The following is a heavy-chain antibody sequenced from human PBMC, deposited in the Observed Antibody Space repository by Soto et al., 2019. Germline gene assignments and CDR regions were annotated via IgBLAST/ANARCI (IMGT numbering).Heavy chain of an antibody. Sequence: LSLTCTVSGGSISSSSYYWGWIRQPPGKGLEWIGSIYYSGSTYYNPSLKSRVTISVDTSKNQFSLKLSSVTAADTAVYYCARPASSGPDAFDIWGQGTMVTVSS. V-gene: IGHV4-39*01. CDR1: GGSISSSSYY. D-gene: IGHD6-19*01. CDR3: ARPASSGPDAFDI. CDR2: IYYSGST. J-gene: IGHJ3*02.